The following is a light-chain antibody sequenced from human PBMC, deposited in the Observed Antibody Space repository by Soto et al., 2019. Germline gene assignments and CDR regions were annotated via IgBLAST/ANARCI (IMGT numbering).Light chain of an antibody. V-gene: IGLV2-14*01. CDR1: SSDVGAYNY. Sequence: QSALTQPASVSGSPGQSITISCTGTSSDVGAYNYVSWYQQHPGKAPKLMLYDVSNRPSGVSNRFSGSKSGNTASLTISGLQAEDEADYYCSSYTSSSTRVFGTGTKLTVL. CDR2: DVS. CDR3: SSYTSSSTRV. J-gene: IGLJ1*01.